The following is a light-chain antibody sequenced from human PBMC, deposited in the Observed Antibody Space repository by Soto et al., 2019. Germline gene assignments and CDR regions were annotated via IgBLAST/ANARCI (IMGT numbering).Light chain of an antibody. CDR2: GNT. V-gene: IGLV1-40*01. CDR1: SSNIGAGYD. Sequence: QSVLTQPPSVCGAPGQRVTISCTGSSSNIGAGYDVHWYQQLPGAAPKLLIFGNTKRPSGVPDRFSGSKSGTSASLAITGLQAEDEADYYCQSYDSNLTGFFVFGTGTKLTVL. J-gene: IGLJ1*01. CDR3: QSYDSNLTGFFV.